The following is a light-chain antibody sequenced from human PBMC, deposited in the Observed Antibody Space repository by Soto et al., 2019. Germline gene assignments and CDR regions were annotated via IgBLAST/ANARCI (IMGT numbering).Light chain of an antibody. CDR1: QSVRSGS. Sequence: EIVLTQSPGTLSLSPGEGATLSCRASQSVRSGSLAWYQQKPGQAPRLLIFGASSRATDIPDRFSGSGSGTDFTLTISRLEPEDFEVYYCHRYADSPHTFGQGTRLELK. CDR3: HRYADSPHT. CDR2: GAS. J-gene: IGKJ2*01. V-gene: IGKV3-20*01.